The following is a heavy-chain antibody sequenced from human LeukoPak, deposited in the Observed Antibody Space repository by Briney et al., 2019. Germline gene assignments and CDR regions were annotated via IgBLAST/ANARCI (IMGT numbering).Heavy chain of an antibody. J-gene: IGHJ6*03. Sequence: SETLSLTRAVYGGSCSGYYWSWIRQPPGKGLEWIGEINHSGSTNYSPSLKSRVTISVDTSKNQFSLKLSSVTAADTAVYYCARSRARPYYYMDVWGKGTTVTVSS. CDR3: ARSRARPYYYMDV. D-gene: IGHD6-6*01. CDR2: INHSGST. CDR1: GGSCSGYY. V-gene: IGHV4-34*01.